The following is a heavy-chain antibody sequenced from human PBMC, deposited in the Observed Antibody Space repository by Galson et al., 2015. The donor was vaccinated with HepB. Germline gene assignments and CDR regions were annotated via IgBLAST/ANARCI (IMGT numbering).Heavy chain of an antibody. CDR3: ARGYPADIVVVPATGWFDP. V-gene: IGHV7-4-1*02. CDR2: INTNTGNP. Sequence: CKASGYTFTSYAMNWVRQAPGQGLEWRGWINTNTGNPTYAQGFTGRFVFSLDTSVSTAYLQISSLKAEDTAVYYCARGYPADIVVVPATGWFDPWGQGTLVTVSS. D-gene: IGHD2-2*01. CDR1: GYTFTSYA. J-gene: IGHJ5*02.